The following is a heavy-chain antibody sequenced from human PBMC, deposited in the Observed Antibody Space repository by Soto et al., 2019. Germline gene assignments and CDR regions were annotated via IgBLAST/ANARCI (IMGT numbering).Heavy chain of an antibody. CDR3: ARGHNYGYSTFDM. Sequence: SETLCLTCTVSGGSIYSYYWSCIMQPPGKGLEWIGYVYFSGTTNYNPSLKSRVTISVDMSKNQFSLKLSSVTAADTAVYYCARGHNYGYSTFDMWGQGTTVT. J-gene: IGHJ3*02. CDR2: VYFSGTT. CDR1: GGSIYSYY. D-gene: IGHD4-17*01. V-gene: IGHV4-59*01.